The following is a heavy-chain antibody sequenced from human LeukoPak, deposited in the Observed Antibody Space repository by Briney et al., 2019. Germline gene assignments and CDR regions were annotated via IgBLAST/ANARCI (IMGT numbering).Heavy chain of an antibody. Sequence: GGSLRLSCAASGFTFNNYNMNWVRQTPGKGLEWVLSITRDSIYTFYADSVRGRFTISRDNAKNSLSLQMNSLRAEDTAVYYCARDPYNGYYGDDYYYYMDVWGKGTTVTISS. J-gene: IGHJ6*03. CDR1: GFTFNNYN. D-gene: IGHD4-17*01. CDR2: ITRDSIYT. CDR3: ARDPYNGYYGDDYYYYMDV. V-gene: IGHV3-21*01.